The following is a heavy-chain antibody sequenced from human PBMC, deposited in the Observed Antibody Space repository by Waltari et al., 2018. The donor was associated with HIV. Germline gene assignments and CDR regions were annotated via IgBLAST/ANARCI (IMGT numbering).Heavy chain of an antibody. V-gene: IGHV4-59*01. CDR3: ARTTGYCSGGSCYPYAFDI. CDR1: GGPISSYS. J-gene: IGHJ3*02. CDR2: IYYSGST. D-gene: IGHD2-15*01. Sequence: QVQLQESGPGLVKPSETLSLTCTVSGGPISSYSWSWLRQPPGKGLEWIGYIYYSGSTNYNPSLKSRVTISVDTSKNQFSLKLSSVTAADTAVYYCARTTGYCSGGSCYPYAFDIWGQGTMVTVSS.